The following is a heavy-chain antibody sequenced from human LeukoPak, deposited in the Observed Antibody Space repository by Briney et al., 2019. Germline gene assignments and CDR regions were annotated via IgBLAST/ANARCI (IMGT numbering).Heavy chain of an antibody. Sequence: GGSLRLSCAASGFTVSSNYMSWVRQAPGKGLEWVSVIYSGGSTYYADSVKGRFTISRDNSKNTLYLQMNSLRAADTAVYYCASGLAAAGDAFDIWGQGTMVTVSS. CDR1: GFTVSSNY. CDR2: IYSGGST. D-gene: IGHD6-13*01. J-gene: IGHJ3*02. CDR3: ASGLAAAGDAFDI. V-gene: IGHV3-53*01.